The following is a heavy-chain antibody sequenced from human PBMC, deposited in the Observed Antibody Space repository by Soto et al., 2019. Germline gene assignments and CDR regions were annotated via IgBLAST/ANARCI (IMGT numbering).Heavy chain of an antibody. J-gene: IGHJ6*02. CDR3: AREFYNQSTYYYGMDV. D-gene: IGHD3-10*01. Sequence: GGSLRLSCAASGFTFSDYYMSWIRQAPGKGLEWVSYISSSSSYTNYADSVKGRFNISRDNAKNSLYLQMNSLGAEDTAVYYCAREFYNQSTYYYGMDVWGQGTTVTVSS. CDR1: GFTFSDYY. CDR2: ISSSSSYT. V-gene: IGHV3-11*06.